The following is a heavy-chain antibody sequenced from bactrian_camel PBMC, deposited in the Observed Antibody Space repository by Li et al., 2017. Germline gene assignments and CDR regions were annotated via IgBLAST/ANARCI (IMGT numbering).Heavy chain of an antibody. Sequence: HVQLVESGGGSVQAGGSLRLSCAASGYSFTDTRYCMGWFRQAPGKEREGVAAIDDDGMTSYADSVKGRFTISRDNAKNTLYLQMNSLKPEDTAMYYCAADDGSGGFCYPWLHIRRGNNYWGQGTQVTVS. V-gene: IGHV3S26*01. J-gene: IGHJ4*01. CDR2: IDDDGMT. D-gene: IGHD2*01. CDR1: GYSFTDTRYC. CDR3: AADDGSGGFCYPWLHIRRGNNY.